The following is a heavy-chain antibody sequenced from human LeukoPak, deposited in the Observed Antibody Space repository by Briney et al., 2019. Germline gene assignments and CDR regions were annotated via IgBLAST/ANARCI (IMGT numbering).Heavy chain of an antibody. CDR3: TRNPHPHCSGVHCPCDS. Sequence: GRSLRLSCTTPGYTFGDYGMRWFRQAPGKGLECVSFIRSKIYSGATDYAASVRGRFVISRDDSESIAYLQRNSLKTEDTGVYYCTRNPHPHCSGVHCPCDSWGQGTLVTVSS. CDR1: GYTFGDYG. CDR2: IRSKIYSGAT. D-gene: IGHD2-15*01. J-gene: IGHJ4*02. V-gene: IGHV3-49*03.